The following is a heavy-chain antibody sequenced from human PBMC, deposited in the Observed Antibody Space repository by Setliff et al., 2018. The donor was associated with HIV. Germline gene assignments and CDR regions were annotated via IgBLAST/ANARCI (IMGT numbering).Heavy chain of an antibody. J-gene: IGHJ4*02. CDR1: GFTVNNNY. CDR3: ARGYPIGLYYFDY. D-gene: IGHD3-16*02. V-gene: IGHV3-66*02. CDR2: VYSGGST. Sequence: LRLSCAASGFTVNNNYMSWVRQAPGKGLEWVSVVYSGGSTYYADSVKGRFTISRDTPKNTLYLQMNNLRVEDTAVYYCARGYPIGLYYFDYWGQGTLVTVSS.